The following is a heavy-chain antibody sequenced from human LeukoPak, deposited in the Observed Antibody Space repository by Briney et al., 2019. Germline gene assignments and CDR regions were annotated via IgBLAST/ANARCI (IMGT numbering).Heavy chain of an antibody. J-gene: IGHJ4*02. CDR1: EFTFSSYS. Sequence: PGGSLRLSCAASEFTFSSYSMNWVRQAPGKGLEWVSSISSSSEFIYYADSVKGRFTISRDNSKNTLYLQMNSLKTEDTAVYYCTKNGYNYGYYFDYWGQGTLVTVSS. CDR2: ISSSSEFI. CDR3: TKNGYNYGYYFDY. D-gene: IGHD5-18*01. V-gene: IGHV3-21*01.